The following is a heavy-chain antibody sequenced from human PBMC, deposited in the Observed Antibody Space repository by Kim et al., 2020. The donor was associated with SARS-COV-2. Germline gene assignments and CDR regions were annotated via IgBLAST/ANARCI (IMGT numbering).Heavy chain of an antibody. D-gene: IGHD2-15*01. J-gene: IGHJ6*02. Sequence: GGSLRLSCAASGFTFSSYSMNWVRQAPGKGLEWVSSISSSSSYIYYADSVKGRFTISRDNAKNSLYLQMNSLRAEDTAVYYCARDGEDVVVVVAAYYYYGMDVWGQGTTVTVSS. CDR1: GFTFSSYS. V-gene: IGHV3-21*01. CDR2: ISSSSSYI. CDR3: ARDGEDVVVVVAAYYYYGMDV.